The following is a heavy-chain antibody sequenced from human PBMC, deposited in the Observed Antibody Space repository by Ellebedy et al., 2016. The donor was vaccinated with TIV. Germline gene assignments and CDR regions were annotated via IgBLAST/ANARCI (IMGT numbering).Heavy chain of an antibody. CDR1: GGSISSYY. V-gene: IGHV4-59*01. J-gene: IGHJ5*02. D-gene: IGHD2-15*01. CDR2: ISYSGNT. CDR3: ARTPYTPFCSGGSCYNNWFDP. Sequence: MPSETLSLTCTAAGGSISSYYWSWIRQPPGKGLEWIGYISYSGNTNYSPSLKSRVTISVDTSKNQFSLRLSTVTAADTAVYYCARTPYTPFCSGGSCYNNWFDPWGQGTLVTVSS.